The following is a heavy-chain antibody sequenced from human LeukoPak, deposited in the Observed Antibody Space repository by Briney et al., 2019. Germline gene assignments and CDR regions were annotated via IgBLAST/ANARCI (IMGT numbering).Heavy chain of an antibody. CDR3: AKDLLQTFFSDSSGYYSDAFGM. V-gene: IGHV3-23*01. J-gene: IGHJ3*02. D-gene: IGHD3-22*01. CDR2: ISGSGDHT. CDR1: ECTFSNFA. Sequence: GGSLRLSCAASECTFSNFAMSWVRQAPAKGLEWVSTISGSGDHTYYADSVKGRFTISRDNSKNTLSLHMHTLRAEDTAVYYCAKDLLQTFFSDSSGYYSDAFGMWGQGTMVTVSP.